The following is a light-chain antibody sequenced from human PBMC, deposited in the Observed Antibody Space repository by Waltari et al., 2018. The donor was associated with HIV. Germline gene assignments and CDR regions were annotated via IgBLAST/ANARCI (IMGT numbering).Light chain of an antibody. CDR3: QQYYSTPRT. Sequence: PDSLAVSLGGRATINCKSSQKILFSSTNKNYLSWFQQRPGQPPRLLIYWASTRESGVPERFTGSGSGTNFTLTISRLQADDVAVYFCQQYYSTPRTFGQGTKVELK. J-gene: IGKJ1*01. CDR2: WAS. V-gene: IGKV4-1*01. CDR1: QKILFSSTNKNY.